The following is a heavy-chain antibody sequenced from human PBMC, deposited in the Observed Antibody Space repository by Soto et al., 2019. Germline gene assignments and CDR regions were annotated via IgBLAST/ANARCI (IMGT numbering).Heavy chain of an antibody. CDR3: ARDRGAVAGTWYYFDY. CDR1: GGSISSGGYY. V-gene: IGHV4-31*03. Sequence: QVQLQESGPGLVKPSQTLSHTCTVSGGSISSGGYYWSSIRQHPGKGMEWIGYIYYSGSTYYNPSLKRRVTISVDTSKNQFSLKLSSVTAADTAVYYCARDRGAVAGTWYYFDYWGQGTLVTVSS. D-gene: IGHD6-19*01. J-gene: IGHJ4*02. CDR2: IYYSGST.